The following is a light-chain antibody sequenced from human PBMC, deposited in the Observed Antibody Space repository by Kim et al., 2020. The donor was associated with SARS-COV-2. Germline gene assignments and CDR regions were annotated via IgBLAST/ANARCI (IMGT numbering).Light chain of an antibody. CDR1: SSNIGSNA. V-gene: IGLV1-44*01. CDR2: RNE. CDR3: AAWDDSLNGYV. J-gene: IGLJ1*01. Sequence: ELTQPPSRSGTPGQRVTISCSGGSSNIGSNAVSWYQQLPGTAPKLLIYRNEQRPSGVPDRFSGSKSGTSASLAISGLQSEDETDYYCAAWDDSLNGYVFGTGTEVTVL.